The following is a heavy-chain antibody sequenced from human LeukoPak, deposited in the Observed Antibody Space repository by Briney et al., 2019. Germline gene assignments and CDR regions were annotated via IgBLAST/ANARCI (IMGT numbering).Heavy chain of an antibody. J-gene: IGHJ4*02. D-gene: IGHD3-10*01. CDR2: IYYSGST. CDR3: ARYSSGFGN. V-gene: IGHV4-61*08. CDR1: GGSISSGGYY. Sequence: PSETLSLTCTVSGGSISSGGYYWSWIRQHPGKGLEWIGYIYYSGSTHYNPSLRSRVTILVDTSRTQFSLKLTSVTAADTAVYYCARYSSGFGNWGQGTLVTVSS.